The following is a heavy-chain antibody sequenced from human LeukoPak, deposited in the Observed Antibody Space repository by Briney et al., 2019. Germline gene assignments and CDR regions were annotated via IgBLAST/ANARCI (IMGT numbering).Heavy chain of an antibody. Sequence: ASVKVSCKASGYTFTSYYMHWVRQAPGQGLEWMGIINPTTGDTTYAQKYQGRLTMTRDMSTSTVYMELSSLTSEDTAVFYCARYGFSTVWQGGWHAFDIWGQGTVVTVSS. CDR1: GYTFTSYY. CDR3: ARYGFSTVWQGGWHAFDI. V-gene: IGHV1-46*01. D-gene: IGHD6-13*01. J-gene: IGHJ3*02. CDR2: INPTTGDT.